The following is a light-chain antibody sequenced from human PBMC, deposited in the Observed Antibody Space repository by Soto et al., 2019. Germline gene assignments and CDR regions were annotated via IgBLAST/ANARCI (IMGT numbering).Light chain of an antibody. CDR3: CSYAGSYPWV. Sequence: QSVLTQPASVSGSPGQSITISCTGTSSDVGGYNYVSWYQQHPGKAPKLMIHEDSKRPSGVSNRFSGSKSGNTASLTISGLRTEDEADYYCCSYAGSYPWVFGGGTKLTVL. CDR1: SSDVGGYNY. V-gene: IGLV2-23*01. J-gene: IGLJ3*02. CDR2: EDS.